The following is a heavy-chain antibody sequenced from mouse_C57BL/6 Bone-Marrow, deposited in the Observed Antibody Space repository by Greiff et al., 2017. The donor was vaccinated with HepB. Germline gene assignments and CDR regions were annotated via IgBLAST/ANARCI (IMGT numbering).Heavy chain of an antibody. Sequence: EVNVVESGGDLVKPGGSLKLSCAASGFTFSSYGMSWVRQTPDKRLEWVATISSGGSYTYYPDSVKGRFTISRDNAKNTLYLQMSSLKSEDTAMYYCARRWRFRGQGTSVTVSS. J-gene: IGHJ4*01. CDR2: ISSGGSYT. V-gene: IGHV5-6*02. CDR1: GFTFSSYG. CDR3: ARRWRF.